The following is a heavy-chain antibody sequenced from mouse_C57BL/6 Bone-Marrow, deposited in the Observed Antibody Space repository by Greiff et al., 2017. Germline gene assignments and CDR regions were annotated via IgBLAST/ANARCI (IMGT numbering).Heavy chain of an antibody. CDR3: ARDGGTAYYSTSYAMDY. CDR2: ISDGGSYT. D-gene: IGHD2-5*01. V-gene: IGHV5-4*01. CDR1: GFTFSSYA. J-gene: IGHJ4*01. Sequence: EVQLVESGGGLVKPGGSLKLSCAASGFTFSSYAMSWVRQTPEKRLEWVATISDGGSYTYYPDNVKGRFTISRDNAKNNLYLQMSHLKSEDTAMYYCARDGGTAYYSTSYAMDYWGQGTSVTVSS.